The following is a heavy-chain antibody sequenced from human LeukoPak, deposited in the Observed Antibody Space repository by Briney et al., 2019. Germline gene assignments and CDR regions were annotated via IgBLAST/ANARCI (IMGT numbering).Heavy chain of an antibody. CDR1: GYTLTELS. CDR3: ARSSYYYDSSGFDY. V-gene: IGHV1-24*01. J-gene: IGHJ4*02. D-gene: IGHD3-22*01. CDR2: FDPEDGET. Sequence: ASVKVSCKVSGYTLTELSMHWVRQAPGKGLEWMGGFDPEDGETIYAQKFQGRVTMATDTSTSTAYMELRSLRSDDTAVYYCARSSYYYDSSGFDYWGQGTLVTVSS.